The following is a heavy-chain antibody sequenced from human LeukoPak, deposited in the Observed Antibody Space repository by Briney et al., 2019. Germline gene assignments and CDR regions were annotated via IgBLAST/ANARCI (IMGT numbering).Heavy chain of an antibody. J-gene: IGHJ4*02. Sequence: SETLSLTCTVSGGSISSYYWSWIRQPPGKGLEWIGYIYYSGSTNYNPSLKSRVTISVDTSKNQFSLKLSSVTAADTAVYYCARIRHYYGSGSYYPTITDWGQGTLVTVSS. CDR2: IYYSGST. CDR3: ARIRHYYGSGSYYPTITD. D-gene: IGHD3-10*01. V-gene: IGHV4-59*08. CDR1: GGSISSYY.